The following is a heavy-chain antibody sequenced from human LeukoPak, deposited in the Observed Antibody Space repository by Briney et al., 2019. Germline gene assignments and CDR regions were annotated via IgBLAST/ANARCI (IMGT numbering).Heavy chain of an antibody. J-gene: IGHJ4*02. V-gene: IGHV4-34*01. CDR3: ARGLRRYYFDY. CDR1: GGSFSGYY. Sequence: SETLSLTCAVYGGSFSGYYWSWIRQPPGKGLEWIGEINHSGSTNYNPSLKSRVTISVDTSKNQSSLKLSSVTAADTAVYYCARGLRRYYFDYWGQGTLVTVSS. CDR2: INHSGST. D-gene: IGHD3-10*01.